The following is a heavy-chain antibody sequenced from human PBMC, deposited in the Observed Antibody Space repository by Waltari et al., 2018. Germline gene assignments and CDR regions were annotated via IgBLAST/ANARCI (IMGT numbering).Heavy chain of an antibody. V-gene: IGHV4-30-4*08. CDR2: ISYSGTT. CDR3: ARERGSSSWYSDS. J-gene: IGHJ4*02. Sequence: QVQLQESGPGLVRPSQTLSLTCTVSGASLSGGDYYWAWFRQPPGKGLEWIGYISYSGTTYYNPSLQSRVTILADTSKNQFSLNLRSVTATDTAVYYCARERGSSSWYSDSWGQGTLVTVSS. D-gene: IGHD3-16*01. CDR1: GASLSGGDYY.